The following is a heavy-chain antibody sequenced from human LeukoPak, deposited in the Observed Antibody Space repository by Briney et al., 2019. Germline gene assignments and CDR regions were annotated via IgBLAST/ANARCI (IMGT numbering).Heavy chain of an antibody. D-gene: IGHD2-15*01. Sequence: ASVKVSCKASGYTFIDYSIHWVRQAPGQGLEWMGEINPNNGDTNFAPEFQGRVTTTRDTSITTAFMELSSLRYADTAIYYCATHCSGAACFDYWGQGTLVTVSS. CDR1: GYTFIDYS. J-gene: IGHJ4*02. CDR2: INPNNGDT. V-gene: IGHV1-2*02. CDR3: ATHCSGAACFDY.